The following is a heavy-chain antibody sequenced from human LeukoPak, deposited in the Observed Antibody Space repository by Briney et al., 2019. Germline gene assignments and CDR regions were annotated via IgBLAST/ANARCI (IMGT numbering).Heavy chain of an antibody. V-gene: IGHV3-23*01. CDR2: ISGSGGST. CDR3: AKDRSRIGSGWYGGY. CDR1: GFTFSSYA. J-gene: IGHJ4*02. D-gene: IGHD6-19*01. Sequence: GGSLRLSCAASGFTFSSYAMSWVRQAPGKGLEWVSAISGSGGSTYYADSVKGRFTISRDNSKNTLYLQMNSLRAEDTAVYYCAKDRSRIGSGWYGGYWGQGTRVTVSS.